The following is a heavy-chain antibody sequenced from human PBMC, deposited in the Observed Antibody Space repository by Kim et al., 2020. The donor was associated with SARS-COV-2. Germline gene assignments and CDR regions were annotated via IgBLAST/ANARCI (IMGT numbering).Heavy chain of an antibody. Sequence: GGSLRLSCTASEFTFSRYSMSWVRQAPGKGLEWVSTISGSSDSIYYADSVEGRFTISRDNAKNSLYLQMNSLRADDTAVYYCARGLSVGRAGGLDYWGQGTLVTVSS. D-gene: IGHD1-26*01. V-gene: IGHV3-21*01. J-gene: IGHJ4*02. CDR2: ISGSSDSI. CDR3: ARGLSVGRAGGLDY. CDR1: EFTFSRYS.